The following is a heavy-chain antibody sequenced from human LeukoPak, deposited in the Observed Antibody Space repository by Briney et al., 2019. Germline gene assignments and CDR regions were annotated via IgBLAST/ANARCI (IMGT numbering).Heavy chain of an antibody. CDR2: INQDGTEK. Sequence: GGSLRLSCAASGFTFSSYWMSWVRQAPGKGLEWVANINQDGTEKNYVDSVKGRFTISRDNAKNSLYLQMNSLRAEDTAAYYCARQRFGQVTLFDYWGQGTLVTVSS. CDR1: GFTFSSYW. V-gene: IGHV3-7*01. CDR3: ARQRFGQVTLFDY. J-gene: IGHJ4*02. D-gene: IGHD3/OR15-3a*01.